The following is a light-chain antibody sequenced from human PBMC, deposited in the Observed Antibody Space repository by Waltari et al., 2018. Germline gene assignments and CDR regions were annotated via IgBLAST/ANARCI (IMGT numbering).Light chain of an antibody. Sequence: EIVLTQSPATMSLSPGERATLSCRASQSVSSYLAWYQQKPAPAPRLLIYDASNRATGIPARFSGSGSGTHFTLTISSLEPEDFAVYYCQQRSNWPSLTFGGGTKVEIQ. CDR3: QQRSNWPSLT. CDR1: QSVSSY. V-gene: IGKV3-11*01. J-gene: IGKJ4*01. CDR2: DAS.